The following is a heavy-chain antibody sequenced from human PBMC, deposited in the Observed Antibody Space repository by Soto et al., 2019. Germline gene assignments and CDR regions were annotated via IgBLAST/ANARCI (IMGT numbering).Heavy chain of an antibody. CDR2: IIPVFGTA. CDR1: GGSFSSYA. J-gene: IGHJ4*02. V-gene: IGHV1-69*13. CDR3: ARDSCSSSC. Sequence: GDSVKDYCKASGGSFSSYAISRLRQAPRQGLEWMGGIIPVFGTANYAQKFQGRVTITADESTSTVYMELSSLRSEDTAVYYCARDSCSSSCWGQGTLVTVSS. D-gene: IGHD6-13*01.